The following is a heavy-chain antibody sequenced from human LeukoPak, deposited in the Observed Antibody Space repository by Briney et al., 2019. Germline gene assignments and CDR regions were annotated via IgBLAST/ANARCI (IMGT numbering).Heavy chain of an antibody. Sequence: SETLSLTCAVYGGSFSGYYSSWIRQPPGEGLKWTGEINHSGSTNYNPSLKSRVTISLDTSKNQFSLKLSSGTAPDTAVYYCARGFRTGTTFGYWGQGTLVTVSS. V-gene: IGHV4-34*01. CDR2: INHSGST. J-gene: IGHJ4*02. CDR1: GGSFSGYY. D-gene: IGHD1-7*01. CDR3: ARGFRTGTTFGY.